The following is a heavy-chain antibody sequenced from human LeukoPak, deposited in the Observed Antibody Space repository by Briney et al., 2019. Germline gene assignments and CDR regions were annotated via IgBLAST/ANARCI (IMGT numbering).Heavy chain of an antibody. J-gene: IGHJ4*02. V-gene: IGHV3-7*01. CDR1: GFTFSSYW. CDR2: IKQDGGEK. Sequence: PGRSLRLSCAASGFTFSSYWMSWVRQAPGKGLEWVANIKQDGGEKYYVDSVKGRFTVSRDNAKNSLFLHMQSLRAEDTAVYYCTRDTQGSRIYSTDYWGQGTLVTVSS. D-gene: IGHD3-10*01. CDR3: TRDTQGSRIYSTDY.